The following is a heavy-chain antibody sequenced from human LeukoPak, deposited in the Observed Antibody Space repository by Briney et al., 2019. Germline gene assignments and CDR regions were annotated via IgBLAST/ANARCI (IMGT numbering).Heavy chain of an antibody. J-gene: IGHJ1*01. CDR2: ISGSGGST. CDR3: AKERGYCSGGSCYDVIGYFQH. CDR1: GFTFSSYG. V-gene: IGHV3-23*01. Sequence: PGGSLRLSCAASGFTFSSYGMSWVRQAPGKGLEGVSAISGSGGSTYYADSVKGRFTISRDNSKNTLYLQMNSLRAEDTAVYYCAKERGYCSGGSCYDVIGYFQHWGQGTLVTVSS. D-gene: IGHD2-15*01.